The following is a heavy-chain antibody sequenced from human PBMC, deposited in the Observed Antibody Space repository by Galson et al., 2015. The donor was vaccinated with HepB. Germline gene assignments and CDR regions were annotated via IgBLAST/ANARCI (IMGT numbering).Heavy chain of an antibody. CDR2: ISESGDKT. Sequence: SLRLSCAASGFNFSAYFMRWVRQAPGKGLECVSSISESGDKTFYADSVKGRFTISRDNSKNTMHLQMNSLRGEDTAHYYCAKGTAVGDKEGAKWGQGTLVTV. D-gene: IGHD2-21*01. CDR3: AKGTAVGDKEGAK. J-gene: IGHJ4*02. CDR1: GFNFSAYF. V-gene: IGHV3-23*01.